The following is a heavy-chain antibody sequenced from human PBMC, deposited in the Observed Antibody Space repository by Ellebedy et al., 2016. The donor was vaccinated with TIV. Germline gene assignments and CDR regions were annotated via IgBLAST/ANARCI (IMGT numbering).Heavy chain of an antibody. D-gene: IGHD2-2*01. CDR3: AKAAWEYQLLDWYFDL. V-gene: IGHV3-23*01. J-gene: IGHJ2*01. CDR2: ISGSGGST. CDR1: GFTFSSYA. Sequence: GESLKISXAASGFTFSSYAMSWVRQAPGKGLEWVSAISGSGGSTYYADSVKGRFTISRDNSKNTLYLQMNSLRAEDTAVYYCAKAAWEYQLLDWYFDLWGRGTLVTVSS.